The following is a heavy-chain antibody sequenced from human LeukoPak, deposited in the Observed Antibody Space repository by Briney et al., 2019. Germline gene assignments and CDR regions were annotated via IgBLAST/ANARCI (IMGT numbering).Heavy chain of an antibody. CDR3: ARDSCSSTSCYVGYYYYFMDV. CDR1: GGTFSSYA. D-gene: IGHD2-2*01. J-gene: IGHJ6*03. Sequence: GASVKVSCKASGGTFSSYAISWVRQAPGQGLGWMGGIIPIFGTANYAQKFQGRVTITADESTSTAYMELSSLRSEDTAVYYCARDSCSSTSCYVGYYYYFMDVWGKGTTVTVSS. CDR2: IIPIFGTA. V-gene: IGHV1-69*13.